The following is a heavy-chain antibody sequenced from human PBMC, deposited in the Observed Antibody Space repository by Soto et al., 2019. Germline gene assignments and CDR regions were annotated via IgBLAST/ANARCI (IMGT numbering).Heavy chain of an antibody. Sequence: LRLSCAASGFTFSSYWMHWVRQAPGKGLVWVSRINSDGSSTSYADSVKGRFTISRDNAKNTLYLQMNSLRAEDTAVYYCARGSLYYDFWSGYYPQNWFDPWGQGTLVTVSS. CDR3: ARGSLYYDFWSGYYPQNWFDP. J-gene: IGHJ5*02. D-gene: IGHD3-3*01. CDR2: INSDGSST. V-gene: IGHV3-74*01. CDR1: GFTFSSYW.